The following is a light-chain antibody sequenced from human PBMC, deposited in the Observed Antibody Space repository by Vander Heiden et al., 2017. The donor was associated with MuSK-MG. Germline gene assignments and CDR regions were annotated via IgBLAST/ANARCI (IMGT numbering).Light chain of an antibody. CDR1: QSISSY. CDR2: AAS. Sequence: DIQMTQSPSSLSASVGDRVTITCRASQSISSYLNWYQQKPVKAPKLLIYAASSLQSGVPSRFSGSGSGTDFTLTISRLQPEDFATYYCQQCESTPFTFGHGTKVDIK. CDR3: QQCESTPFT. V-gene: IGKV1-39*01. J-gene: IGKJ3*01.